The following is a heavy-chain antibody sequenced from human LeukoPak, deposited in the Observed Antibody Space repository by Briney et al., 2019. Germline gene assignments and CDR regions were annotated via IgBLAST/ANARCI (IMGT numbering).Heavy chain of an antibody. D-gene: IGHD5/OR15-5a*01. V-gene: IGHV4-38-2*02. CDR3: ARDGYGVF. Sequence: TPSETLSLTCTVSGYSISSGYYWGWIRQPPGQGLEWIGSIYHSGNTYYNPSLKSRVTISVDTSKNQFSLKLRSVTAADTAVYYCARDGYGVFWGQGTLVTVSS. CDR2: IYHSGNT. J-gene: IGHJ4*02. CDR1: GYSISSGYY.